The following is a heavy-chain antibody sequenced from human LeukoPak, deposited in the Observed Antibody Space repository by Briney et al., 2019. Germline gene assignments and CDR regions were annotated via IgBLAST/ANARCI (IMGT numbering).Heavy chain of an antibody. D-gene: IGHD6-6*01. CDR3: ARGPRTGQLKPGPWFDP. V-gene: IGHV1-2*04. Sequence: ASVKVSCKASGYTFTGYYMHWVRQAPGQGLEWMGWINPNSGGTNYAQKFQGWVTMTRETSISTAYMELSRLSSDDTAVYYCARGPRTGQLKPGPWFDPWGQGTLVTVSS. CDR1: GYTFTGYY. J-gene: IGHJ5*02. CDR2: INPNSGGT.